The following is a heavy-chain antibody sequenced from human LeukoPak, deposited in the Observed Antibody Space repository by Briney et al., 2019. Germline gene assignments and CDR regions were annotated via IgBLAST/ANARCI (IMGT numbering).Heavy chain of an antibody. Sequence: GGSLRLSCAASGFTFSSYWMSWVRQAPGRGLEWVANIKQDGSKKNYVDSVKGRFTISRDNAKNSLYLQMNSLRVEDTAVYYCARFISLGGWGQGAPVTVSS. V-gene: IGHV3-7*01. CDR2: IKQDGSKK. J-gene: IGHJ4*02. D-gene: IGHD3-10*01. CDR3: ARFISLGG. CDR1: GFTFSSYW.